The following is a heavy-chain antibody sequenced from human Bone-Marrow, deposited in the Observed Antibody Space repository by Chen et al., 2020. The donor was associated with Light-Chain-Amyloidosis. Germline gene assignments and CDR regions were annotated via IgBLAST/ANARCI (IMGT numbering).Heavy chain of an antibody. D-gene: IGHD2-2*01. CDR3: ALGARDLGIVVVPAGFDP. J-gene: IGHJ5*02. V-gene: IGHV1-2*02. CDR2: IKPNSGGT. CDR1: GYTFTGYS. Sequence: QVQLVQSGAEVKKPGASVKVSCKASGYTFTGYSMHWVRQAPGQGLEWMGWIKPNSGGTNYAQKFQGRVTMTRETSISTAYMGLRRLRSDDTAVYYCALGARDLGIVVVPAGFDPWGQGTLVTVSS.